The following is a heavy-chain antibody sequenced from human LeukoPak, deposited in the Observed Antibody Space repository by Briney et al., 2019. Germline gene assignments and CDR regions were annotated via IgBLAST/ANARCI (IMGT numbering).Heavy chain of an antibody. J-gene: IGHJ6*02. Sequence: ASVKVSCKASGYTFTSYYMHWVRQAPGQGLEWMGIINPSGGSTSYAQKFQGGVTMTRDTSTSTVYMELSSLRSEDTAVYYCARDAAAGTSGMDMDVWGQGTTVTVSS. D-gene: IGHD6-13*01. CDR1: GYTFTSYY. V-gene: IGHV1-46*01. CDR2: INPSGGST. CDR3: ARDAAAGTSGMDMDV.